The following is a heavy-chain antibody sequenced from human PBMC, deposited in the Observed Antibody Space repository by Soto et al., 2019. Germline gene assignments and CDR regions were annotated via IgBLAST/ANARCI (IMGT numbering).Heavy chain of an antibody. J-gene: IGHJ5*02. Sequence: GWSMKISCAACVVSFSSYAMSGVRQAPGEGLEWVSVISGSDGSTYYADSVKGRFTISRDDSKKTLFLQMNSLRGEDTAVYYCAKRAGLVSLYTPEFDLRGQGTLVTVSS. D-gene: IGHD2-8*01. CDR2: ISGSDGST. CDR1: VVSFSSYA. CDR3: AKRAGLVSLYTPEFDL. V-gene: IGHV3-23*01.